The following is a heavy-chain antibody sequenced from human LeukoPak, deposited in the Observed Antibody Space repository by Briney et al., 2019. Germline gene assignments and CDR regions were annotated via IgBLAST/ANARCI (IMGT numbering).Heavy chain of an antibody. V-gene: IGHV6-1*01. J-gene: IGHJ5*02. Sequence: SQTLSLTCAICGDSVSSNSAAWNWIRQSPSRGLEWLGRTYYRSKWYNDYAVSVKSRITINPDTSKNQFSLQLNSVPPEDTAVYYCARDLGYCSSTSCYAKNWFDPWGQGTLVTVSS. D-gene: IGHD2-2*01. CDR3: ARDLGYCSSTSCYAKNWFDP. CDR1: GDSVSSNSAA. CDR2: TYYRSKWYN.